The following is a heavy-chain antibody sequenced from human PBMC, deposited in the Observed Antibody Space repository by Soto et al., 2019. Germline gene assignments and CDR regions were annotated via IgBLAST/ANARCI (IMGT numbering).Heavy chain of an antibody. CDR1: GATLSNAW. Sequence: PAGSLRLSSAASGATLSNAWMSWVRQAPGKGLEWVGRVKSKSNGGTTDYAASVKGRFTISRDDSKNTLYLQMNSLKTEDTAVYYCTTFGFDPWGQGTLVTVSS. V-gene: IGHV3-15*01. CDR2: VKSKSNGGTT. CDR3: TTFGFDP. J-gene: IGHJ5*02.